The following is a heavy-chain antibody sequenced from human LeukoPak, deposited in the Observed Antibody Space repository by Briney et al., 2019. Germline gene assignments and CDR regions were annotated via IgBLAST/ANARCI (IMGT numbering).Heavy chain of an antibody. CDR3: AREGSTYDYFDY. CDR1: GFTFSSYE. D-gene: IGHD5/OR15-5a*01. V-gene: IGHV3-48*03. J-gene: IGHJ4*02. CDR2: ISSSGSTI. Sequence: GGSLRLSCAASGFTFSSYEMNWVRQAPGKGLEWVSYISSSGSTIYYADSMKGRFTISRDNAKNSLSLQMNSLRAEDTAVYYCAREGSTYDYFDYWGQGTLVTVSS.